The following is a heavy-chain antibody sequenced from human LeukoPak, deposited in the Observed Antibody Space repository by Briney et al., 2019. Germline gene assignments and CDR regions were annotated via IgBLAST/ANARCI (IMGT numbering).Heavy chain of an antibody. V-gene: IGHV1-69*01. Sequence: ASVKVSCKASGGTFSSYAISWVRQAPGQGLEWMGGIIPIFGTANYAQKFQGRVTITADESTSTAYMELSSLRSEDTAVYYCASPTYCSSTSCYDRWFDPWGQGTLVTVSS. D-gene: IGHD2-2*01. CDR1: GGTFSSYA. J-gene: IGHJ5*02. CDR2: IIPIFGTA. CDR3: ASPTYCSSTSCYDRWFDP.